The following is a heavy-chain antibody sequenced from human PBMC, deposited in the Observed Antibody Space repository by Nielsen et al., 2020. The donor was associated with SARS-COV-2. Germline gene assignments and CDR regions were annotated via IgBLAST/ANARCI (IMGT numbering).Heavy chain of an antibody. Sequence: SETLSLTCTVSGGSISSSSYYWGWIRQSPGKGLEWIGCVYNNGNTYYNPSLKSRVTISVDTSKKQFSLRLSSVTAADTAVFYCAAITGSGWLSTRMGYYFNYWGQGTLVSVSS. V-gene: IGHV4-39*01. D-gene: IGHD2-15*01. CDR2: VYNNGNT. J-gene: IGHJ4*02. CDR3: AAITGSGWLSTRMGYYFNY. CDR1: GGSISSSSYY.